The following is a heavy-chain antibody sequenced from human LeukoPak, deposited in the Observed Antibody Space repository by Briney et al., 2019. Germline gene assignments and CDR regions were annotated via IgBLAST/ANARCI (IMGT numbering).Heavy chain of an antibody. J-gene: IGHJ6*02. CDR2: ISGGGGST. Sequence: GGSVRLSCAASGCSFSDYVVSWVRQAPGKGLEWVSAISGGGGSTYYADSVKGRFTISRDNSKNTLYLQMNSLRAEDTAVYYCAKDSPTNRYYYGMDVWGQGTTVTVSS. CDR3: AKDSPTNRYYYGMDV. CDR1: GCSFSDYV. V-gene: IGHV3-23*01.